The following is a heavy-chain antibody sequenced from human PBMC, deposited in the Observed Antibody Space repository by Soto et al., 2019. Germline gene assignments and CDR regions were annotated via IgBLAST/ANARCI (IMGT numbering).Heavy chain of an antibody. CDR3: ARDSRYGSNWSYFDY. D-gene: IGHD6-13*01. V-gene: IGHV4-31*03. CDR2: MYYSGST. CDR1: GDSISSGGFY. J-gene: IGHJ4*02. Sequence: QVQLQESGPGLVKPSQTLSLTCSVSGDSISSGGFYWSWIRQHPGKGLEWIGYMYYSGSTFYNPSFRGRVTISVDTSKNQFSLKLSSVTAADTAVYYCARDSRYGSNWSYFDYWGQGTLVTVSS.